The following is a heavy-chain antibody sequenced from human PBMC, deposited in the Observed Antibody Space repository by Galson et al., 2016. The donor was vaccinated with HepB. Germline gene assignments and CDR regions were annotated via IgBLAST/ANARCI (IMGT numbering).Heavy chain of an antibody. CDR1: GFTFSSYS. CDR2: ISGGGKTI. CDR3: ARAYYDYVFNALNL. J-gene: IGHJ3*01. Sequence: LRLSCAGSGFTFSSYSFNWVRQAPGKGLEWVSYISGGGKTIYYADSVKGRFTISRDNAKNSMYLQMNSLRDEDTAVYYCARAYYDYVFNALNLWGQGTMVSVSS. D-gene: IGHD3-3*01. V-gene: IGHV3-48*02.